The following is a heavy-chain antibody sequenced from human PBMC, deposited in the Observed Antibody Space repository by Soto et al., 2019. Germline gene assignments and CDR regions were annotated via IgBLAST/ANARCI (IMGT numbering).Heavy chain of an antibody. CDR3: ARDRTVTTICFYDY. D-gene: IGHD4-17*01. V-gene: IGHV3-21*01. CDR1: GFTFSSYS. Sequence: LRLSCAASGFTFSSYSMNWVRQAPGKGLEWVSSISSSSSYIYYADSVKGRFTISRDNAKNSLYLQMNSLRAEDTAVYYCARDRTVTTICFYDYWGQGTLVTVSS. J-gene: IGHJ4*02. CDR2: ISSSSSYI.